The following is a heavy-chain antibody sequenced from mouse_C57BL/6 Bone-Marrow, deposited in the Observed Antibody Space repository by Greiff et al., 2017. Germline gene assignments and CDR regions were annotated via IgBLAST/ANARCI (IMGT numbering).Heavy chain of an antibody. CDR1: GYTFTNYW. Sequence: VQLVESGAELVRPGTSVKMSCKASGYTFTNYWIGWAKQRPGHGLEWIGDIYPGGGYTNYNEKFKGKATLTADKSSSTAYMQFSSLTSEDSAIYYCARCDYGGYFDYWGQGTTLTVSS. CDR2: IYPGGGYT. V-gene: IGHV1-63*01. CDR3: ARCDYGGYFDY. J-gene: IGHJ2*01. D-gene: IGHD2-4*01.